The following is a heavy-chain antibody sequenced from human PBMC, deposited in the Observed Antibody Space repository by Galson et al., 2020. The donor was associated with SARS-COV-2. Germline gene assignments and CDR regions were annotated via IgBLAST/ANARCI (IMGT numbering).Heavy chain of an antibody. V-gene: IGHV4-39*01. CDR1: GGSISSSSYY. D-gene: IGHD4-4*01. J-gene: IGHJ5*02. Sequence: SETLSITCTVSGGSISSSSYYWGWIRQPPGKGLEWIGSIYYSGSTYYNPSLKSRVTISVDTSKNQFSLKLSSVTAADTAVYYCARMTTFPIPNWFDPWGQGTLVTVSS. CDR3: ARMTTFPIPNWFDP. CDR2: IYYSGST.